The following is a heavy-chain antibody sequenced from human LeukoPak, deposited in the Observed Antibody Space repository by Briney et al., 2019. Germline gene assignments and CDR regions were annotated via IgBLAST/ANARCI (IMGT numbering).Heavy chain of an antibody. CDR2: ITPSGDST. Sequence: ASVKVSCKASGFTFTNYHLHWVRQAPGQGLEWMGIITPSGDSTTYAQKFQGRFIMSRDASTSTLYMELSSLRSEDTALYYCARPTLGSFSLAFDLWGQGTMVTVSS. V-gene: IGHV1-46*01. CDR1: GFTFTNYH. D-gene: IGHD1-26*01. J-gene: IGHJ3*01. CDR3: ARPTLGSFSLAFDL.